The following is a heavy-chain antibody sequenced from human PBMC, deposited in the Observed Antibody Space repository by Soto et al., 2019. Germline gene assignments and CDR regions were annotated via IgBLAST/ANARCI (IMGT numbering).Heavy chain of an antibody. D-gene: IGHD6-13*01. CDR3: AREIANHDY. J-gene: IGHJ4*02. CDR2: IKQDGSEK. V-gene: IGHV3-7*04. Sequence: EVTLVASVRGLVQPAGTLRLSCTASGFTFGSYWMCWVRQPRGERLEWVANIKQDGSEKYYVVSVKGRFTISRDSAKNLLYLQMNGLRAEDTAVYYCAREIANHDYWGQGTLVIVAS. CDR1: GFTFGSYW.